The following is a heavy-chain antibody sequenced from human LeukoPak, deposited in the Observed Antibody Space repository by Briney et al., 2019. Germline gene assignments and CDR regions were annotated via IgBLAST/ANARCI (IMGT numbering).Heavy chain of an antibody. Sequence: SETLSLTCTVSRGTISSSNYYWGWIRQPPGKGLEWIGSLYYSGSTYYNPSLKSRVTMSVDTSKNQFSLKLSSVTAADTAVYYCARASTMVRGNYYYYYYMDVWGKGTTVTISS. J-gene: IGHJ6*03. CDR1: RGTISSSNYY. V-gene: IGHV4-39*07. CDR2: LYYSGST. CDR3: ARASTMVRGNYYYYYYMDV. D-gene: IGHD3-10*01.